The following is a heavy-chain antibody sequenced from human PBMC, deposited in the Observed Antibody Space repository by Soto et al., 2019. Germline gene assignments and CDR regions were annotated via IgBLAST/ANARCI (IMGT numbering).Heavy chain of an antibody. V-gene: IGHV4-39*07. CDR3: ASRDPGTSVDY. CDR2: IYYVGST. Sequence: PSETLSLTCTVSVCDISSGDDDWAWIRQPPGKGLEWIASIYYVGSTFYNSSLESRVTISLDKSENQFSLKVTSLTAADTAVYYCASRDPGTSVDYWGQATLVTVSS. D-gene: IGHD1-7*01. J-gene: IGHJ4*02. CDR1: VCDISSGDDD.